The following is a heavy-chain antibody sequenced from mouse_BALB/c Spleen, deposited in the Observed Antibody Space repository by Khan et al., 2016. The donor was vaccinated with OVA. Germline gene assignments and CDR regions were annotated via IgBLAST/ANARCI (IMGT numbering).Heavy chain of an antibody. Sequence: EVQLQESGPGLVKPSQTLSLTCSVTGDSITSGYWNWIRKFPGNKLDYMGYISYSGNTYYNPSLKSRISITRETSKNQYYMQLNSVTTEDTATYYCACELRGFAYWGQGTLVTVSA. CDR3: ACELRGFAY. J-gene: IGHJ3*01. CDR1: GDSITSGY. V-gene: IGHV3-8*02. CDR2: ISYSGNT. D-gene: IGHD1-1*01.